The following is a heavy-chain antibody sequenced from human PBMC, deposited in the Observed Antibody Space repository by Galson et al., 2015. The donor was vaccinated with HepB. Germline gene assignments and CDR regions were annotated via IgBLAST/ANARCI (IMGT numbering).Heavy chain of an antibody. CDR2: ISSNGDDT. Sequence: SLRLSCAASGFKFYNYAMHWLRQAPGKRLEYVSAISSNGDDTWYADSVKGSFTISRDNSKNTLYVQMSTLRPEDTAVYYCSSDAFDVWGQGTMVTVSS. CDR3: SSDAFDV. V-gene: IGHV3-64*05. J-gene: IGHJ3*01. CDR1: GFKFYNYA.